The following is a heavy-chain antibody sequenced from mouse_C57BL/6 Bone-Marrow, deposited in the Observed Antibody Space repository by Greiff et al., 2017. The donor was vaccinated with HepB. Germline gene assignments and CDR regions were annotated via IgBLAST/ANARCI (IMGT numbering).Heavy chain of an antibody. D-gene: IGHD3-2*02. CDR3: ARSGRDLLFAY. V-gene: IGHV1-26*01. Sequence: EVQLQQSGPELVKPGASVKISCKASGYTFTDYYMNWVKQSHGKSLEWIGDINPNNGGTSYNQKFKGKATLTVDKSSSTAYMELRSLTSEDSAVYYCARSGRDLLFAYWGQGTLVTVSA. CDR1: GYTFTDYY. J-gene: IGHJ3*01. CDR2: INPNNGGT.